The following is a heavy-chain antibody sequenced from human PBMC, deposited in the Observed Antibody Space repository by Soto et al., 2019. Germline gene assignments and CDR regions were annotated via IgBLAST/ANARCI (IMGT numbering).Heavy chain of an antibody. J-gene: IGHJ4*02. V-gene: IGHV4-59*01. D-gene: IGHD3-3*01. Sequence: KPSQTMSLASPVYRDSISTLYWGCIRHPQGKGLEWIGYIHYSGSTNYNPSLKSQVIISVDTSKNPFSLKLSSVTAADTAVYFCARVRSNRFDYWGQGTLVTVSS. CDR3: ARVRSNRFDY. CDR1: RDSISTLY. CDR2: IHYSGST.